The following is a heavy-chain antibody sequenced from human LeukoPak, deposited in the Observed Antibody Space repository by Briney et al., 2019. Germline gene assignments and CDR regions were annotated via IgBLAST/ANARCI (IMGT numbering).Heavy chain of an antibody. CDR3: ARDQSRWYCSSTSCYGNNWFDP. Sequence: SETLSLTRTVSGGSISSGSYYWSWIRQPAGKGLEWIGRIYTSGSTNYNPSLKSRVTISVDTSKNQFSLKLSSVTAADTAVYYCARDQSRWYCSSTSCYGNNWFDPWGQGTLVTVSS. J-gene: IGHJ5*02. D-gene: IGHD2-2*01. V-gene: IGHV4-61*02. CDR2: IYTSGST. CDR1: GGSISSGSYY.